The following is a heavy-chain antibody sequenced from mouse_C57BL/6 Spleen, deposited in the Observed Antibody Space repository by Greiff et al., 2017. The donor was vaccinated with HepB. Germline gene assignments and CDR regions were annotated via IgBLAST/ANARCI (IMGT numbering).Heavy chain of an antibody. V-gene: IGHV3-6*01. CDR2: ISYDGSN. Sequence: ESGPGLVKPSQSLSLTCSVTGYSITSGYYWNWIRQFPGNKLEWMGYISYDGSNNYNPYLKNRISITRDTSKNQFFLKLNSVTTEDTATYYCARRGSLDYWGQGTTLTVSS. J-gene: IGHJ2*01. CDR3: ARRGSLDY. D-gene: IGHD1-1*02. CDR1: GYSITSGYY.